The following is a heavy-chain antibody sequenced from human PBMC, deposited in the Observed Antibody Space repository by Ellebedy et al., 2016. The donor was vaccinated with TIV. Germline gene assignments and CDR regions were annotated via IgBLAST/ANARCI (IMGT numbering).Heavy chain of an antibody. D-gene: IGHD1-26*01. CDR3: AKGPTTRYYYMDV. Sequence: GGSLRLSXAASGFTFSSYAMSWVRQAPGKGLEWVSAISGSGDSTYYADSVKGRFTISRDNSKNTLYLQMNNLRAEDTAVYYCAKGPTTRYYYMDVWGKGTTVTVSS. CDR2: ISGSGDST. J-gene: IGHJ6*03. CDR1: GFTFSSYA. V-gene: IGHV3-23*01.